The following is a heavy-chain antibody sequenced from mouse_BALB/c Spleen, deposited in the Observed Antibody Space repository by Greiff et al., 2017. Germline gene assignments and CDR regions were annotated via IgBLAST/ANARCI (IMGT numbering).Heavy chain of an antibody. V-gene: IGHV1-9*01. CDR2: ILPGSGST. CDR1: GYTFSSYW. D-gene: IGHD2-4*01. J-gene: IGHJ4*01. CDR3: ARLGITTDYAMDY. Sequence: VQLQQSGAELMKPGASVKISCKATGYTFSSYWIEWVKQRPGHGLEWIGEILPGSGSTNYNEKFKGKATFTADTSSNTAYMQLSSLTSEDSAVYYCARLGITTDYAMDYWGQGTSVTVSS.